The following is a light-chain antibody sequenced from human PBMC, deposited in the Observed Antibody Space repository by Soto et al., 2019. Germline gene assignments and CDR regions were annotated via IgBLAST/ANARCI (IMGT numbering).Light chain of an antibody. CDR1: QSLSST. CDR3: QQYNTWPLT. CDR2: GAS. Sequence: EIVMTQSPATLSVSPGERATLSCRASQSLSSTLAWYQQKPGQAPRLLIYGASTRATGVPARFSGSGSGTEFTLTISSLQSEDFAVYYCQQYNTWPLTFGGGTKVEIK. J-gene: IGKJ4*01. V-gene: IGKV3-15*01.